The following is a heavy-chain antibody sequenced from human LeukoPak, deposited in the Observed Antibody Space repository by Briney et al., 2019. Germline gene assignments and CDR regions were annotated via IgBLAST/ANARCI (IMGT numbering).Heavy chain of an antibody. CDR1: GFTFSSYS. Sequence: GGSLRLSCAASGFTFSSYSMNWVRQAPGKGLEWVSSISSSSSYIYYADSVKGRFTISRDNAENSPYLQMNSLRAEDTAVYYCARGESYYARHWGQGTLVSVSS. CDR2: ISSSSSYI. V-gene: IGHV3-21*01. D-gene: IGHD3-10*01. J-gene: IGHJ4*02. CDR3: ARGESYYARH.